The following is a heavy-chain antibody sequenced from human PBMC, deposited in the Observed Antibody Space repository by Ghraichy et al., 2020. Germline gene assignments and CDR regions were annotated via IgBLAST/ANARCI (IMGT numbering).Heavy chain of an antibody. V-gene: IGHV3-23*01. D-gene: IGHD6-6*01. Sequence: LSLTCAASGFTFSSYAMSWVRQAPGKGLEWVSAISGSGGSTYYADSVKGRFTISRDNSKNTLYLQMNSLRAEDTAVYYCAKDSSPAPFDYWGQGTLVTVSS. CDR2: ISGSGGST. CDR3: AKDSSPAPFDY. J-gene: IGHJ4*02. CDR1: GFTFSSYA.